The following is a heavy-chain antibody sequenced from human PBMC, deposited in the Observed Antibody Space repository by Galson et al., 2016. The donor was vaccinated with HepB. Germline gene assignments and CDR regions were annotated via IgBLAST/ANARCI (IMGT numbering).Heavy chain of an antibody. J-gene: IGHJ4*02. D-gene: IGHD6-6*01. CDR1: GASISSTNW. CDR2: VYREGST. CDR3: ARLSSSSYYLDF. Sequence: ETLSLTCTVSGASISSTNWWTWVRQSPEKGLEWIGEVYREGSTNYNPSLKGRVSLSVDKSRNQFFLDLTSLTAADTAVYFCARLSSSSYYLDFRGQGILVTVSS. V-gene: IGHV4-4*01.